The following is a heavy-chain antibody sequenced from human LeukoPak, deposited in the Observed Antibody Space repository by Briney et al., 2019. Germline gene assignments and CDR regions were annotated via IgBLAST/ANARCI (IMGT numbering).Heavy chain of an antibody. V-gene: IGHV1-46*01. J-gene: IGHJ6*03. Sequence: GASVKVSCKASGYTFTSYYMHWVRQAPGQGLECMGIINPSGGSTSYAQKFQGRVTMTRDMSTSTVYMELSSLRSEDTAVYYCARDIKYCSGGSCYSDYYYYMDVWGKGTTVTVSS. CDR2: INPSGGST. CDR1: GYTFTSYY. CDR3: ARDIKYCSGGSCYSDYYYYMDV. D-gene: IGHD2-15*01.